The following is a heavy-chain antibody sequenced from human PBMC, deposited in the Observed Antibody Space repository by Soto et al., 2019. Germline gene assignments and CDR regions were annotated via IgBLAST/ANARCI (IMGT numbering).Heavy chain of an antibody. CDR2: INPSGAST. V-gene: IGHV1-46*03. J-gene: IGHJ3*02. Sequence: VKVSCKASGYTFTSYYMNWVRQAPGQGLEWMGLINPSGASTSYAQKFEGRVTMTRDTSTSTVYMELSSLRSEDTAVYYCARWMRGSGFLVGFDIWGQGTMVTVSS. D-gene: IGHD3-10*01. CDR1: GYTFTSYY. CDR3: ARWMRGSGFLVGFDI.